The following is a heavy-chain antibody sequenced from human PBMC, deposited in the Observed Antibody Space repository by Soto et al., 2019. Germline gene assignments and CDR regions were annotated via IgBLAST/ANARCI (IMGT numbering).Heavy chain of an antibody. V-gene: IGHV1-18*01. CDR3: ARDFWYYDFWSGSPVQD. Sequence: QVQLVQSGAEVKKPGASVKVSCKASGYTFTSYGISWVRQAPGQGLEWMGWISAYNGNTNYAQKLQGRVTMTTDTSTSTAYMELRSLRSDDTAVYYCARDFWYYDFWSGSPVQDWGQGTLVTVSS. CDR2: ISAYNGNT. CDR1: GYTFTSYG. D-gene: IGHD3-3*01. J-gene: IGHJ1*01.